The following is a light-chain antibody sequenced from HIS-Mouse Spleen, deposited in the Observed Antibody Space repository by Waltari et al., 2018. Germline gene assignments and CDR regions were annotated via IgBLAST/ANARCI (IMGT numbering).Light chain of an antibody. J-gene: IGLJ2*01. CDR1: ALPKKY. CDR2: EDR. V-gene: IGLV3-10*01. CDR3: YSTDSSGNHRV. Sequence: SYELTQPPSVSVSPGQTARITCSGDALPKKYAYWYQQKSGQAPVLVIYEDRKRPCGIPERFAGARSGTMATLTISGAQVEDEADYYCYSTDSSGNHRVFGGGTKLTVL.